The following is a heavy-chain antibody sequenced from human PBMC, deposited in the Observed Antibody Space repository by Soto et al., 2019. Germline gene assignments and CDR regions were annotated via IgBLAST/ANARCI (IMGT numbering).Heavy chain of an antibody. CDR1: GLNFSGSA. V-gene: IGHV3-73*02. Sequence: EVQLVESGGGLVQIGGSLRLSCATSGLNFSGSAMHWARQASGKGLEWVGRIRSRPHNYATTYSATVEGRFTISRDDSKNTCYLPMNGLKTEDTAVYYYTTERNYWGRGPLVTVSS. J-gene: IGHJ4*02. CDR2: IRSRPHNYAT. CDR3: TTERNY.